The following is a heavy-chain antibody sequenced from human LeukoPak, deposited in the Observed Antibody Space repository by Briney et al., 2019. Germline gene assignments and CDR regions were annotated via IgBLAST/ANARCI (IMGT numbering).Heavy chain of an antibody. V-gene: IGHV1-24*01. CDR3: ATYRQVLLPFES. CDR1: GYTLIELS. D-gene: IGHD2-8*02. CDR2: FDPEYGET. Sequence: ASVKVSCKVSGYTLIELSMHWVRQAPGKGLEWMGGFDPEYGETIYAQKFQGRVTMTEDTSTDTAYMELSSLRSEDTAVYYCATYRQVLLPFESWGQGTLVTVSS. J-gene: IGHJ4*02.